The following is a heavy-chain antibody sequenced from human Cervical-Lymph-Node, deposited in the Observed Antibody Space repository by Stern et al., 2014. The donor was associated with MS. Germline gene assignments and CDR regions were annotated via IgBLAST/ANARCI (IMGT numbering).Heavy chain of an antibody. J-gene: IGHJ4*02. D-gene: IGHD6-19*01. Sequence: QLQLQESGPRLVKPSETLSLTCSVSGGSISTYRWNWIRQSPGKGLEWIGYSHYDGSTNYNFSLKSRVIISVDRSGNQYSLKLSSVTAADTAVYYCARSPHTGSGWLYYFDYWGQGALVTVSS. CDR1: GGSISTYR. V-gene: IGHV4-59*01. CDR3: ARSPHTGSGWLYYFDY. CDR2: SHYDGST.